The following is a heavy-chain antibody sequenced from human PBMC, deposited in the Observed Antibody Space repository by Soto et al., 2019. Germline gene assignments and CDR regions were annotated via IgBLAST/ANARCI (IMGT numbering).Heavy chain of an antibody. V-gene: IGHV4-39*01. J-gene: IGHJ4*02. Sequence: PSETLSLTCTVSGGSLISSSYYWAWIREPPGKRLEWIGSIYFAGVTYYNPSLKSRLTIFEDTSKNQFSLKLNSVTATDTAVYFCARGGKRISIIRGFDFWSQGTLVTVSS. CDR3: ARGGKRISIIRGFDF. CDR2: IYFAGVT. CDR1: GGSLISSSYY. D-gene: IGHD3-16*01.